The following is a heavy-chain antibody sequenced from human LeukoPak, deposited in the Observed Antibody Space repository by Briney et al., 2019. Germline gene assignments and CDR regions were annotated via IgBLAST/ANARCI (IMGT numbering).Heavy chain of an antibody. V-gene: IGHV3-30*18. CDR2: ISYDGSNK. Sequence: GRSLRLSCAVSGFTFRTYGMHWVRQAPGKGLEWVAVISYDGSNKHYADSVKGRFTISRDNSKNTLYLQLNSLRPEDTAVYYCAKGDSAMDTFDFWGRGTLVTVSS. J-gene: IGHJ4*02. D-gene: IGHD5-18*01. CDR3: AKGDSAMDTFDF. CDR1: GFTFRTYG.